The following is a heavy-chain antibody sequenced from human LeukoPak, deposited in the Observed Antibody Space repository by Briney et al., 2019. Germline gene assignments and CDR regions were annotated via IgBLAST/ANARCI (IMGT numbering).Heavy chain of an antibody. D-gene: IGHD3-22*01. CDR1: GFTFSTYG. Sequence: PGGSLRLSCAASGFTFSTYGMSWVRQTLGKGLEWVSAINGGGGSTYYADSVKGRFTISRDNAKNSLYLQMNSLRAEDTAVYYCARDYLYDSSGYEDYWGQGTLVTVSS. CDR3: ARDYLYDSSGYEDY. J-gene: IGHJ4*02. V-gene: IGHV3-23*01. CDR2: INGGGGST.